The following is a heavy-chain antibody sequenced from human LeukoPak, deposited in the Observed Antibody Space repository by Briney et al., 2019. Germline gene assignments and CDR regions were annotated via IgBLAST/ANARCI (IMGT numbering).Heavy chain of an antibody. D-gene: IGHD5-12*01. V-gene: IGHV3-23*01. CDR1: GFTFSSYA. CDR2: ISGSGGST. J-gene: IGHJ6*03. CDR3: AKDTVKVTTIRRVPHYMDV. Sequence: GGSLRLSCAASGFTFSSYAVSWVRQAPGKGLEWVSAISGSGGSTYYADSVKGRFTISRDNSKNTLYLQMNSLRAEDTAVYYCAKDTVKVTTIRRVPHYMDVWGKGTTVTISS.